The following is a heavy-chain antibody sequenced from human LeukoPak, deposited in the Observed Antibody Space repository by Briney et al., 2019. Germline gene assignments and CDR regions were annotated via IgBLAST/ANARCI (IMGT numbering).Heavy chain of an antibody. CDR2: IRYDGSNK. Sequence: GGSLRLSCAASGFTFSSYGMHWVRQAPGKGLEWVAFIRYDGSNKYYADSVKGRFTISRDNSKNTLYLQMNSLRAEDTAVYYCAKSISYGLVDIWGQGTMVTASS. V-gene: IGHV3-30*02. D-gene: IGHD3-16*02. CDR3: AKSISYGLVDI. J-gene: IGHJ3*02. CDR1: GFTFSSYG.